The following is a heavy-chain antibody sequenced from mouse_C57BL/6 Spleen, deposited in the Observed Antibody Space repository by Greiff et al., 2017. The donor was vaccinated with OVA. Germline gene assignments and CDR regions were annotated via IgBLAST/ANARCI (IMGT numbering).Heavy chain of an antibody. CDR1: GFTFSSYG. Sequence: EVQLVESGGDLVKPGGSLKLSCAASGFTFSSYGMSWVRQTPDKRLEWVATISSGGSYTYYPDSVKGRFTISRDNAKNTLYLQMSRLKSEDTAMYYCARHGDGYSDYWGQGTTLTVSS. CDR3: ARHGDGYSDY. V-gene: IGHV5-6*01. J-gene: IGHJ2*01. D-gene: IGHD2-3*01. CDR2: ISSGGSYT.